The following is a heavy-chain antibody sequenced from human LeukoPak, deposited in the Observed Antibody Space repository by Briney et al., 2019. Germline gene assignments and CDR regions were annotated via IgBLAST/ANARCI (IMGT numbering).Heavy chain of an antibody. J-gene: IGHJ6*02. CDR2: ISYDGSNK. CDR3: ARDHPESSGWSSLPYYYYGMDV. D-gene: IGHD6-19*01. CDR1: GFTFSSYA. V-gene: IGHV3-30-3*01. Sequence: PGRSLRLSCAASGFTFSSYAMHWVRQAPGKGLEWVAVISYDGSNKYYADSVKGRFTISRDNSKNTLYLQMNGLRAEDTAVYYCARDHPESSGWSSLPYYYYGMDVWGQGTTVTVSS.